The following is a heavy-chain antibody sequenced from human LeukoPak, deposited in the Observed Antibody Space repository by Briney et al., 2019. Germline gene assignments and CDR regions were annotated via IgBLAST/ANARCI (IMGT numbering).Heavy chain of an antibody. V-gene: IGHV4-59*11. CDR1: GGFISNHY. CDR2: FYYSGST. Sequence: SETLSLTCTVSGGFISNHYWGWIRQPPGKGLEWIGYFYYSGSTNYNPSLKSRVTISVDTSKNQFSLQLSSVTAADTAVYYCARKQWVPYYFDYWGQGTLVTVSP. D-gene: IGHD6-19*01. CDR3: ARKQWVPYYFDY. J-gene: IGHJ4*02.